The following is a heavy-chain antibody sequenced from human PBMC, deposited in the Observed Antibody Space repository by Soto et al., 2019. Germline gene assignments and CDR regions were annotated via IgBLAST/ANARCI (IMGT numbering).Heavy chain of an antibody. Sequence: SETLSLTCTVSGGSITTGGSYWSWIRQHPGKGLEWIGNIYHSGNTCYNPSLKSRLTISVDTSKNHFSLMVDSVTAADTAVYYCARARFQVLYGKPYFDSWGQGTLVTVSS. D-gene: IGHD2-2*02. V-gene: IGHV4-31*03. CDR2: IYHSGNT. CDR3: ARARFQVLYGKPYFDS. J-gene: IGHJ4*02. CDR1: GGSITTGGSY.